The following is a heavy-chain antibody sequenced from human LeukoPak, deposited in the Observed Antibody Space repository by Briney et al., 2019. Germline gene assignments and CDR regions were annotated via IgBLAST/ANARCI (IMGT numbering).Heavy chain of an antibody. CDR1: GYTFTSYG. V-gene: IGHV1-18*01. CDR3: ARVPYYYDNNWFDP. Sequence: ASVKVSCKASGYTFTSYGISWVRQAPGQGLEWMGWISAYNGNTNYAQKLQGRVTITRDTSASTAYMELSTLRSGDTAVYYCARVPYYYDNNWFDPWGQGTLVTVSS. J-gene: IGHJ5*02. D-gene: IGHD3-22*01. CDR2: ISAYNGNT.